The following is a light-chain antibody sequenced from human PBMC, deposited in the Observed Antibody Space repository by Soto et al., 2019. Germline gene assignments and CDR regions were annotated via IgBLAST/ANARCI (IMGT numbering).Light chain of an antibody. CDR2: AAS. CDR1: QSISSY. J-gene: IGKJ1*01. V-gene: IGKV1-39*01. Sequence: DIQMTQSPSSLSASVGDRVTITCRASQSISSYLNWYQQKPGKAPKLLIYAASSLQSGVPSRFSGSGSGTDFTLTISSLHPEDFATYYGQKSYSTPLTFAQGTKVDIK. CDR3: QKSYSTPLT.